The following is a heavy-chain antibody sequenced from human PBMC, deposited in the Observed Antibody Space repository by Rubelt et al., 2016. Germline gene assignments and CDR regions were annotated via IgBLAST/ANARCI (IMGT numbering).Heavy chain of an antibody. D-gene: IGHD1-14*01. Sequence: EEQLVQSGAEVKEPGESLKISCKQSGYDFTDHWIGWVRQMPGKDLEWMGITQPGDSLTKYSPSFRGQVTISADKSITTASLQWSVLRASDTAMYYCVRHNLWAFDIWGQGTMVTVSS. CDR2: TQPGDSLT. CDR1: GYDFTDHW. J-gene: IGHJ3*02. V-gene: IGHV5-51*01. CDR3: VRHNLWAFDI.